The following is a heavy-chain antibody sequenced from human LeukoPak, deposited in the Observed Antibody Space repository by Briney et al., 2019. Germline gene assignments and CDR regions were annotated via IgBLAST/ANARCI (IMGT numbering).Heavy chain of an antibody. D-gene: IGHD3-3*01. Sequence: SETLSLTCTVSGGSISSYYWSWIRQPPGKGLEWIAYIYYSGSTNYNPSLKSRITISVDTSKNQFSLKLSSVTAADTAVYYCARSGGFWSGYYIYYYYGMDVWGQGTTVTVSS. CDR2: IYYSGST. J-gene: IGHJ6*02. V-gene: IGHV4-59*01. CDR1: GGSISSYY. CDR3: ARSGGFWSGYYIYYYYGMDV.